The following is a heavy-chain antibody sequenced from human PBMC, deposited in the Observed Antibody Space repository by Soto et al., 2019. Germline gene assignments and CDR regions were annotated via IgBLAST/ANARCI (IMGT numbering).Heavy chain of an antibody. Sequence: SETLSLTCTVSGGSISRGGYYWSCLRPHPGQGLEWIGSIYSSGSTYYNPSPKSRVTISVDTSKSQFSLKLSSVTAADTDVYYCARDGSSTSCYGMEVWGQGTTVTVSS. CDR3: ARDGSSTSCYGMEV. D-gene: IGHD2-2*01. CDR1: GGSISRGGYY. J-gene: IGHJ6*02. CDR2: IYSSGST. V-gene: IGHV4-30-4*08.